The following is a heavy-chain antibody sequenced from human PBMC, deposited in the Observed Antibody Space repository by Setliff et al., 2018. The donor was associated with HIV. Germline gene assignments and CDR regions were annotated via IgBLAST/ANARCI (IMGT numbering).Heavy chain of an antibody. Sequence: SETLSLTCAVSGGSISSSHDFWNWIRQPPGKGLEWIGAISYGGITYYNPSLTSRVTISVDTSKNQFSLKVTSVTAADTAVYYCARVPGRDYYDTSGDFDYWGLGTLVTVSS. D-gene: IGHD3-22*01. CDR1: GGSISSSHDF. V-gene: IGHV4-39*07. CDR2: ISYGGIT. CDR3: ARVPGRDYYDTSGDFDY. J-gene: IGHJ4*02.